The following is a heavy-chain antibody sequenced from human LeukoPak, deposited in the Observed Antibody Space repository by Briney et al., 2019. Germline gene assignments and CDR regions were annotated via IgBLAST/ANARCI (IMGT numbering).Heavy chain of an antibody. V-gene: IGHV1-2*02. CDR3: ARGVFGESLES. J-gene: IGHJ4*02. CDR2: MNPNVGGA. CDR1: GHTFTGYY. D-gene: IGHD3-10*02. Sequence: ASVKVSCKASGHTFTGYYVYWVRQAPGQGLEGMGWMNPNVGGANFPQEFQGRVTVTSDPAISAAYMELRRLRSDDTAVYYCARGVFGESLESWGQGTLVTVSS.